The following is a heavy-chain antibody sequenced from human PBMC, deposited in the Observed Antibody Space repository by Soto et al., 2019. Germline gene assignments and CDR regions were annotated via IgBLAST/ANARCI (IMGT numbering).Heavy chain of an antibody. D-gene: IGHD6-25*01. V-gene: IGHV1-18*01. CDR1: GYTFTNYV. J-gene: IGHJ4*02. CDR3: ARSGEPPFDH. CDR2: ISPLKGNT. Sequence: QVQLVQSPGEVKKPGSSVKVSCKASGYTFTNYVIHWIRQAPGQGLEWMGWISPLKGNTNFAQKVQGRVTVTTDTSTNTVYMHLSGLRSDDTALYFCARSGEPPFDHWGQGSLVTVSS.